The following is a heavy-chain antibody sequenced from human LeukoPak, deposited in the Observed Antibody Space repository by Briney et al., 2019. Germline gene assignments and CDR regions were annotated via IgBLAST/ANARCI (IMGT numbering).Heavy chain of an antibody. Sequence: GGSLRLSCAASGFTVRNNYMSWVRQAPGKGLEWVSLIYSGGSTYYADSVKGRFTISRGNSNNTVYIQMNSLRAEDTAVYYCARAPSNEHFDYWGQGTLVTVSS. CDR1: GFTVRNNY. CDR2: IYSGGST. V-gene: IGHV3-66*01. J-gene: IGHJ4*02. D-gene: IGHD1/OR15-1a*01. CDR3: ARAPSNEHFDY.